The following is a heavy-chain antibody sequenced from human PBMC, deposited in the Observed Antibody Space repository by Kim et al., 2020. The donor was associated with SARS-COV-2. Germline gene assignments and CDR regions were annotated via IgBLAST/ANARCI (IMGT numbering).Heavy chain of an antibody. D-gene: IGHD1-1*01. J-gene: IGHJ5*02. Sequence: GASLQISCKGSGYSFTSYWIGWVRQMPGKGLEWMGIIYPGDSDTRYSPSFQGQVTISADKSISTAYLQWSSLKASDTAMYYCARAETGTRPGFDPWGQGTLVTVSS. CDR3: ARAETGTRPGFDP. CDR2: IYPGDSDT. V-gene: IGHV5-51*01. CDR1: GYSFTSYW.